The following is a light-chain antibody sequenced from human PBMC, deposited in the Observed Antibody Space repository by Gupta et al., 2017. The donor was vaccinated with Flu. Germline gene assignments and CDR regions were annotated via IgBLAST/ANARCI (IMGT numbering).Light chain of an antibody. CDR3: QQSDSTANS. J-gene: IGKJ2*03. CDR1: QSISSY. CDR2: AAS. Sequence: DIQMTQSPSSLSASVGDRVTITCRASQSISSYLNWYQQKPGKAPKLLIYAASSLQSGVPSRFSGSGSGTDFTLTIIRLQPEDFATYYCQQSDSTANSFGQGTKMEIK. V-gene: IGKV1-39*01.